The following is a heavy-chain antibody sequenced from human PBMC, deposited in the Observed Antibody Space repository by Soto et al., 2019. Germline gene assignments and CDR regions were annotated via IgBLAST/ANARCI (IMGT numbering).Heavy chain of an antibody. V-gene: IGHV2-5*01. CDR3: AHRRGASTTGGAFDI. CDR1: GFSFRTSGAG. CDR2: IFWNDDK. J-gene: IGHJ3*02. D-gene: IGHD1-1*01. Sequence: LTVKESDPTLGTPTQTLTLTCTFSGFSFRTSGAGVGWIRQPPGKALGWLALIFWNDDKRYTPSLNSGLTITKDTSKNQVVITLSNLDPVDTATYFCAHRRGASTTGGAFDIWGLGTKVTVSS.